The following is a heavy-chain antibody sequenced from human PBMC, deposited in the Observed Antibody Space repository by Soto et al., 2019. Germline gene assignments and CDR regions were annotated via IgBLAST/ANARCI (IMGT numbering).Heavy chain of an antibody. CDR1: GGSISSYY. V-gene: IGHV4-59*01. CDR3: AKNRGRVTTSWHFDY. CDR2: VNYDGNT. J-gene: IGHJ4*02. Sequence: SETLSLTCTVSGGSISSYYWSWIRQPPGKGLEWIGYVNYDGNTDYNPSLESRVTIAVDTSKNQFSLRLTSVTAADTAVYYCAKNRGRVTTSWHFDYWGQGTLVTVSS. D-gene: IGHD4-17*01.